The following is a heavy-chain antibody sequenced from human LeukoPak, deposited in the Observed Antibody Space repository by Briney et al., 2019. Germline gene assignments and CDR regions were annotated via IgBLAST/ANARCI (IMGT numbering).Heavy chain of an antibody. J-gene: IGHJ3*02. D-gene: IGHD2-2*01. CDR2: INHSGST. V-gene: IGHV4-34*01. CDR1: GGSFSGYY. CDR3: ARGRRYCSSTSCLNDAFDI. Sequence: PSETLSLTCAVYGGSFSGYYWSWIRQPPGKGLEWIGEINHSGSTNYNPSLKSRVTISVDTSKNQFSLKLSSVTAADTAVYYCARGRRYCSSTSCLNDAFDIWGQGTMVTVSS.